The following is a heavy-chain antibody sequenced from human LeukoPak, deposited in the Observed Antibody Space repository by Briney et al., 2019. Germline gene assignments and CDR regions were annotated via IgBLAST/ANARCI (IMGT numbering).Heavy chain of an antibody. Sequence: PGGSLRLSCAASGFTFSSHGMHWVRQAPGKGLEWVALIWYDGSKKNYADSVKGRFTISRDDSKSTLYLQINSLRAEDTAVYYCAKDLSYGSNWFDPWGQETLVTVSS. CDR3: AKDLSYGSNWFDP. V-gene: IGHV3-33*06. CDR2: IWYDGSKK. CDR1: GFTFSSHG. J-gene: IGHJ5*02. D-gene: IGHD5-18*01.